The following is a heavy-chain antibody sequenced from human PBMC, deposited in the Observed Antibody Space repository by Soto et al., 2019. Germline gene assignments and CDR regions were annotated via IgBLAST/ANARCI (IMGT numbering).Heavy chain of an antibody. D-gene: IGHD4-17*01. Sequence: ASVKVSCKASGYTFTGYYMHWVRQAPGQGLEWMGWINPNSGGTNYAQKFQGWVTMTRDTSISTAYMELSRLRSDDTAVYYCAIEATVTTYYYYGMDVWGQGTTVTVSS. V-gene: IGHV1-2*04. CDR3: AIEATVTTYYYYGMDV. J-gene: IGHJ6*02. CDR2: INPNSGGT. CDR1: GYTFTGYY.